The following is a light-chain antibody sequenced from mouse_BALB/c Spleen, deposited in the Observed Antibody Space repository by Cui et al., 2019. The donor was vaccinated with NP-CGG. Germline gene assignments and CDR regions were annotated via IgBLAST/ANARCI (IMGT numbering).Light chain of an antibody. CDR2: GTN. CDR1: TGAVTTSNY. Sequence: HAVVTRESALTTSPGETVTLTCRSSTGAVTTSNYANWVQEKPDHFFTGLIGGTNNRAPGVPARFSGSLIGDKAALTITGAQTEDEAIYFCALWYSNHWMFGGGTKLTVL. CDR3: ALWYSNHWM. V-gene: IGLV1*01. J-gene: IGLJ1*01.